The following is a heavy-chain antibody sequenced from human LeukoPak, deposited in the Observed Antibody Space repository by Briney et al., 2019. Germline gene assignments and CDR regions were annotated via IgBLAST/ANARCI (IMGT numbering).Heavy chain of an antibody. CDR2: ISHDEGT. D-gene: IGHD4-11*01. CDR1: GESFTEYH. Sequence: PSETLSLTCDIYGESFTEYHFSWIRQPPGKGLEWIGEISHDEGTNYSPSLKSRVTISLDTSKNQFSLKLTSVTAADTAVYYCARGPDYRKAGYWGPGTLVTVSS. V-gene: IGHV4-34*01. J-gene: IGHJ4*02. CDR3: ARGPDYRKAGY.